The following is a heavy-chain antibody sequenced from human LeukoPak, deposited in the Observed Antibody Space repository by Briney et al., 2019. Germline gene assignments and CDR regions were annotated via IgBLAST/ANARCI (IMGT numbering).Heavy chain of an antibody. Sequence: SETLSLTCTVSGGSISSYYWSWIRQPPGKGLEWIGDIYYRGSTNYNPSLKSRVTISIDTSKNQFSLKLTSVTAADTAVYYCARGSSSSRYGDYWGQGTLVTVSS. CDR2: IYYRGST. V-gene: IGHV4-59*01. J-gene: IGHJ4*02. CDR1: GGSISSYY. D-gene: IGHD6-13*01. CDR3: ARGSSSSRYGDY.